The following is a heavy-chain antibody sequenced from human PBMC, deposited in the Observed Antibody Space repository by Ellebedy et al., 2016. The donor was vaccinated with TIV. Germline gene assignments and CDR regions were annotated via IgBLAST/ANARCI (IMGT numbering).Heavy chain of an antibody. CDR3: ARWFGELLYVRWFDP. V-gene: IGHV4-39*01. CDR2: INYTGST. J-gene: IGHJ5*02. D-gene: IGHD3-10*01. CDR1: GGSISRSSYY. Sequence: SETLSLTCTVSGGSISRSSYYWGWIRQSPQKGLEWIGSINYTGSTFYNPSLKSRVTISVDTSKSQFSLRLTSVTAADTAVYYCARWFGELLYVRWFDPWGQGTLVTVSS.